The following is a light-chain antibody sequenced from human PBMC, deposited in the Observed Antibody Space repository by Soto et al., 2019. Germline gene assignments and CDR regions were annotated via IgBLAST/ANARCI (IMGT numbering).Light chain of an antibody. Sequence: QSALNQPASVSGSPGQSITISCTGTSSDVGGYNFVSWYQQHPGKAPKLMIYDVTNRPSGVSDRFSGSKSGNTASLTISGLQAEDEADYYCTSYTNSSTYVFGTGTKVTVL. CDR2: DVT. CDR1: SSDVGGYNF. J-gene: IGLJ1*01. CDR3: TSYTNSSTYV. V-gene: IGLV2-14*01.